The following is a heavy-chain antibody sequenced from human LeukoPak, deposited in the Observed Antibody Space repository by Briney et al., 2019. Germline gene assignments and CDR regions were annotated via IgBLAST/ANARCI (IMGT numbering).Heavy chain of an antibody. Sequence: GGSLRLSCVASGFAFGSLSMNWVRQAPGKGLEWVAVISYDGSNKYYADSVKGRFTISRDNSKNTLYLQMNSLRAEDTAVYYCAKALATRLYYYGMDVWGQGTTVTVSS. J-gene: IGHJ6*02. V-gene: IGHV3-30*18. CDR1: GFAFGSLS. CDR2: ISYDGSNK. CDR3: AKALATRLYYYGMDV. D-gene: IGHD1-26*01.